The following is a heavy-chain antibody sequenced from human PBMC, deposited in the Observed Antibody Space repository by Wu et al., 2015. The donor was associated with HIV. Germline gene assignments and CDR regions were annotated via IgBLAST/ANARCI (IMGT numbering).Heavy chain of an antibody. J-gene: IGHJ3*02. Sequence: QVQLQESGPGLVKPSETLSLTCTVSGGSISSYYWSWIRQPPGKGLEWIGYIYYSGSTNYNPSLKSRVTISVDTSKNQFSLKLSSVTAADTAVYYCARRSVAGGAFDIWGQGTMVTVSS. CDR3: ARRSVAGGAFDI. CDR2: IYYSGST. V-gene: IGHV4-59*08. CDR1: GGSISSYY. D-gene: IGHD6-19*01.